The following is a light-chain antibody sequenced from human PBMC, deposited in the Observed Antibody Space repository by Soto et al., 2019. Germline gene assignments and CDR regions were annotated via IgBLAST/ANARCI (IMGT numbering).Light chain of an antibody. V-gene: IGKV3-20*01. CDR2: GAS. CDR1: QSVSSKY. Sequence: EIVLTQSPGTLSLSPGERATLSCRASQSVSSKYLAWYQQKPGQAPRLLIYGASSRATGIPDRFSGSGSGTDFTLTINRLEPEDFAVYYCQQYSSYTTFGGGTKVEIK. CDR3: QQYSSYTT. J-gene: IGKJ4*01.